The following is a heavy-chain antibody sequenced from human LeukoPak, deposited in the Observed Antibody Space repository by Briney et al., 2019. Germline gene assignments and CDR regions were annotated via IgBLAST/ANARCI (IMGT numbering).Heavy chain of an antibody. V-gene: IGHV1-46*01. Sequence: ASVKVSCKAPGYTFTSYHMLWVRQAPGQGLEWMGIVNLNSGSANYAQKFQGRVTMTRDTSTSTVYMELSSLKSEDTALYYCARGVVPTTTTRGYLYGYLNYWGQGTLVTVSS. D-gene: IGHD5-18*01. CDR3: ARGVVPTTTTRGYLYGYLNY. CDR2: VNLNSGSA. J-gene: IGHJ4*02. CDR1: GYTFTSYH.